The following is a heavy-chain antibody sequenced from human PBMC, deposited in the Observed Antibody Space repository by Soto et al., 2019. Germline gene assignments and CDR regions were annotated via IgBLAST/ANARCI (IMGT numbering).Heavy chain of an antibody. D-gene: IGHD5-18*01. CDR3: VRSKGGYSYGTPFDY. CDR2: ISWNSGNI. CDR1: GFTFGDYA. V-gene: IGHV3-9*01. Sequence: EVQLEESGGALVQPGRSLRLSCAASGFTFGDYAMYWVRQVLGKGLEWVSSISWNSGNIDYADSVKGRFTTSRDNAENSLYLQMNSLRPEDTALYYCVRSKGGYSYGTPFDYWGQGTLVTVSS. J-gene: IGHJ4*02.